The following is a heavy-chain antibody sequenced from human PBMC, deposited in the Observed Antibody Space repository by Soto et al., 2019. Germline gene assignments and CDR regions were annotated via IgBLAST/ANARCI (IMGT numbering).Heavy chain of an antibody. D-gene: IGHD6-6*01. CDR3: ARALYSSSPFDF. CDR2: IWYDGSNK. V-gene: IGHV3-33*01. CDR1: GFTFSSYG. J-gene: IGHJ4*02. Sequence: GGSLRLSCAASGFTFSSYGIHWVRQAPGKGLEWVAVIWYDGSNKYYADSVKGRFTISRDNSKNTVYLQVNNLRAEDTAFYYCARALYSSSPFDFWGQGTQVTVSS.